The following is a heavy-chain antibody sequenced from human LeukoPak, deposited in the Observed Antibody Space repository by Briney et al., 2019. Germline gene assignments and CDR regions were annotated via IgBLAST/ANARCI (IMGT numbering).Heavy chain of an antibody. V-gene: IGHV4-34*01. CDR1: GGSFSGYY. CDR2: INHSGST. D-gene: IGHD6-13*01. Sequence: SETLSLTCAVYGGSFSGYYWSWIRQPPGKGLEWIGEINHSGSTNYNPSLKSRVTISVDTSKNQFSLKLSSVAAADTAVYYCARVKGSGIAAAGGWFDPWGQGTLVTVSS. J-gene: IGHJ5*02. CDR3: ARVKGSGIAAAGGWFDP.